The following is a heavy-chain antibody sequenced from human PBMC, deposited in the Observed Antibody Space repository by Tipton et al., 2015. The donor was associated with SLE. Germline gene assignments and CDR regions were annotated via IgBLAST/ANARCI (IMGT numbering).Heavy chain of an antibody. D-gene: IGHD3-22*01. J-gene: IGHJ4*02. Sequence: SLRLSCAASGLTLSDYYMSWIRQAPGKGLEWVSYISTSGISIHYADSVKGRFTISRDNAKNSLYLQMNSLRAEDTAVYYCARDRDSSGSFDHWGQGTLVTVSS. V-gene: IGHV3-11*01. CDR3: ARDRDSSGSFDH. CDR1: GLTLSDYY. CDR2: ISTSGISI.